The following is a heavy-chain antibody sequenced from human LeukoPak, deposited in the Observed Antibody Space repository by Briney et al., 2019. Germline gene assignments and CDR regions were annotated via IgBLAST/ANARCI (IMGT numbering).Heavy chain of an antibody. V-gene: IGHV4-39*01. CDR1: GRSISSSSYY. CDR3: ARHGKTVRLGYCSRTSCYNYFDY. Sequence: SETLSLTCTVSGRSISSSSYYWGWIRQPPGKGLEWIGSIYYSGSTYYNPSLKSRVTVSVDTSKNQFSLKLSSVTAADTAVYYCARHGKTVRLGYCSRTSCYNYFDYWGQGTLVTVSS. J-gene: IGHJ4*02. D-gene: IGHD2-2*02. CDR2: IYYSGST.